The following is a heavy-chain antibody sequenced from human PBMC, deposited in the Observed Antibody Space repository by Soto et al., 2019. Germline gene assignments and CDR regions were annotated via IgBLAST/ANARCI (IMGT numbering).Heavy chain of an antibody. CDR1: GGTCKNYG. Sequence: RHWWRAAGGTCKNYGGSWVSKEQGKGLEWVAIIRFDGSNINYADAVMGRFTISRDNSKNMLYLEMNSLRVEDTALYYCARDGIGSVAFWGYLDYWGQRTLLTVSS. CDR3: ARDGIGSVAFWGYLDY. CDR2: IRFDGSNI. D-gene: IGHD3-16*01. V-gene: IGHV3-33*08. J-gene: IGHJ4*02.